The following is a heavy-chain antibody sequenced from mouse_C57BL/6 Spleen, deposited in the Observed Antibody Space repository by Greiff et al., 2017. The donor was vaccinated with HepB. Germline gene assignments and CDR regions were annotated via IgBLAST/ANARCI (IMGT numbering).Heavy chain of an antibody. J-gene: IGHJ1*03. CDR1: GYTFTDYE. CDR2: IDPETGGT. D-gene: IGHD1-1*01. V-gene: IGHV1-15*01. Sequence: VQLQQSGAELVRPGASVTLSCKASGYTFTDYEMHWVKQTPVHGLEWIGAIDPETGGTAYNQKFKGKAILTADKSSSTAYMELRSLTSEDSAVYYCTRSAGPSSSYWYFDVWGTGTTVTVSS. CDR3: TRSAGPSSSYWYFDV.